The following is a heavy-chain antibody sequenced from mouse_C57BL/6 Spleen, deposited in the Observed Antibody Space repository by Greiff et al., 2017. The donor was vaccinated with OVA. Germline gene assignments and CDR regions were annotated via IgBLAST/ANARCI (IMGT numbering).Heavy chain of an antibody. CDR3: ASPYYYGSSWDWYFDV. J-gene: IGHJ1*03. Sequence: EVQLQQSGPELVKPGASVKISCKASGYTFTDYYMNWVKQSHGKSLEWIGDVNPNNGGTSYNQKFKGKATLTVDKSSSTAYMELRSLTSEDSAVYYCASPYYYGSSWDWYFDVWGTGTTVTVSS. CDR2: VNPNNGGT. D-gene: IGHD1-1*01. V-gene: IGHV1-26*01. CDR1: GYTFTDYY.